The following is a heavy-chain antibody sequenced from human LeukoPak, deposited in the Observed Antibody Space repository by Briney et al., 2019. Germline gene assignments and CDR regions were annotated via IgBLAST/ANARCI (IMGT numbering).Heavy chain of an antibody. V-gene: IGHV1-18*01. Sequence: GASVKVSCKASGYTFTSYGISWVRQAPGQGLEWMGWISAYNGNTNYAQKPQGRVTMTTDTSTSTAYMELRSLRSDDTAVYYCGRDNGGPLNASYRDFDYWGQGTLVTVSS. J-gene: IGHJ4*02. CDR3: GRDNGGPLNASYRDFDY. CDR1: GYTFTSYG. D-gene: IGHD2-8*01. CDR2: ISAYNGNT.